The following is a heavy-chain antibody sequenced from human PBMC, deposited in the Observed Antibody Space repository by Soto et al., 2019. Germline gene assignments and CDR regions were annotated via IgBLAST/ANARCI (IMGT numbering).Heavy chain of an antibody. CDR1: GFTFSSYS. Sequence: EVQLVESGGGLVKPGGSLRLSCAASGFTFSSYSMNWVRQAPGKGLEWVSSISSSSSYIYYADSVKGRFTISRDNAKTSLYLQMNSLRAEDTAVYYCARDGRYSYGHEYWGQGTLVSVSS. V-gene: IGHV3-21*01. CDR3: ARDGRYSYGHEY. J-gene: IGHJ4*02. CDR2: ISSSSSYI. D-gene: IGHD5-18*01.